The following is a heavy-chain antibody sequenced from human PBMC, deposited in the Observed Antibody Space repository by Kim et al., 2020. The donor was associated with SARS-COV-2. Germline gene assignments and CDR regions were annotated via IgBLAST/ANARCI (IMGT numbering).Heavy chain of an antibody. J-gene: IGHJ6*03. CDR1: GYTFTSYA. V-gene: IGHV1-3*01. CDR2: INAGNGNT. CDR3: ARVIPDYGDYLGYYYYYMDV. Sequence: ASVKVSCKASGYTFTSYAMHWVRQAPGQRLEWMGWINAGNGNTKYSQKFQGRVTITRDTSASTAYMELSSLRSEDTAVYYYARVIPDYGDYLGYYYYYMDVWGKGTTVTVSS. D-gene: IGHD4-17*01.